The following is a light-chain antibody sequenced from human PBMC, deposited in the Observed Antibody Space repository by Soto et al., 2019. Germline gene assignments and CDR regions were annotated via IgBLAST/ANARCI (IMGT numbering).Light chain of an antibody. V-gene: IGKV3-20*01. Sequence: EIVLTQSPGTLSLSPGERATLSCRASQSIGNNYLAWYQQKPGQAPRLLIYGASSRATGIPDRFSGSGSGTDFTLTISRLEPEDFAVYYCQQYASSPLTFGGGTKVEIK. CDR2: GAS. CDR1: QSIGNNY. CDR3: QQYASSPLT. J-gene: IGKJ4*01.